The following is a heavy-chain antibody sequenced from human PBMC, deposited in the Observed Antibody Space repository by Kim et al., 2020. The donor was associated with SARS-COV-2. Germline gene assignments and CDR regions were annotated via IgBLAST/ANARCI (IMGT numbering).Heavy chain of an antibody. CDR2: IIPIFGTA. D-gene: IGHD2-2*01. J-gene: IGHJ3*02. CDR3: ARNRNTVSSGVVPAAIGAFDI. CDR1: GGTFSSYA. Sequence: SVKVSCKASGGTFSSYAISWVRQAPGQGLEWMGGIIPIFGTANYAQKFQGRVTITADESTSTAYMELSSLRSEDTAVYYCARNRNTVSSGVVPAAIGAFDIWGQGTLVTVSS. V-gene: IGHV1-69*13.